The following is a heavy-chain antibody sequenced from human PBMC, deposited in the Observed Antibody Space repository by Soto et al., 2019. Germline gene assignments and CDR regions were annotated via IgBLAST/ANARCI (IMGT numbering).Heavy chain of an antibody. D-gene: IGHD2-2*01. CDR1: GGSISSYY. CDR3: AGLIEVVSAARNWFDP. V-gene: IGHV4-59*01. J-gene: IGHJ5*02. CDR2: IYYSGST. Sequence: PSETLSLTCTVSGGSISSYYWSWIRQPPGKGLEWIGYIYYSGSTNYNPSLKSRVTISVDTSKNQFSLKLSSVTAADTAVYYCAGLIEVVSAARNWFDPWGQGTLVTVSS.